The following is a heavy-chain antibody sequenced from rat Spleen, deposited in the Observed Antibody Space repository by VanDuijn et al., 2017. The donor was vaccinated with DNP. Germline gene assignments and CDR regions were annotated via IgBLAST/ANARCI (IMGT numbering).Heavy chain of an antibody. Sequence: QVQLKESGPGLVRPSQTLSLTCTVSGFSLTTYHVHWVRQSPGKGLEWMAVIWSGGNTDYNSALKSRLSISRDTSKSQVFLKMSSLKTEDTATYYCARDRYYGSTVGMDAWGQGASVTVSS. V-gene: IGHV2-32*01. CDR2: IWSGGNT. CDR3: ARDRYYGSTVGMDA. CDR1: GFSLTTYH. D-gene: IGHD1-6*01. J-gene: IGHJ4*01.